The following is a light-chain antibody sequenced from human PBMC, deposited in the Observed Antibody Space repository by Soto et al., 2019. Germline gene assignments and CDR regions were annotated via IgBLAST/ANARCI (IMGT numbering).Light chain of an antibody. CDR3: CSYAGRSTVI. Sequence: QSSLTQPASVSGSPGQSSTISCTGTSGDIGTYNLVSWYQQHPGRAPKLIIFEGNKRPSGVSNRFSASKSGNTASLAVSGLQAEDEADYHCCSYAGRSTVICGGGTKLTVL. V-gene: IGLV2-23*01. CDR1: SGDIGTYNL. J-gene: IGLJ2*01. CDR2: EGN.